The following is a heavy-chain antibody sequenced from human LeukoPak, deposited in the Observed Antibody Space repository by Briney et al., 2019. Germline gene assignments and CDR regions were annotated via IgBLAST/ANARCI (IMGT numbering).Heavy chain of an antibody. D-gene: IGHD2-2*01. Sequence: PGGSLRLSCAASGFTFHSHAMHWVRQTPGKGLEWVTFISYDGSIKYYADSVKGRFTISRDNSKNTVYLQMTSLRTEDTAVYYCARDRSRNYSCDYWGLGTLVSVSS. V-gene: IGHV3-30-3*01. CDR3: ARDRSRNYSCDY. CDR2: ISYDGSIK. CDR1: GFTFHSHA. J-gene: IGHJ4*02.